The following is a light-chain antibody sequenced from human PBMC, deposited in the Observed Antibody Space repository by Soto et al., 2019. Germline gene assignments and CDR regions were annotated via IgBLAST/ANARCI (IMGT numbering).Light chain of an antibody. CDR3: LQGTHWAWT. V-gene: IGKV2-30*02. CDR2: EVS. Sequence: DVVMTQSPLFLPVTLGQPASISCRSSQSLIHSDGNTYLSWFQQRPGQSPRRLIYEVSDRDSGVTDRVTGSGSCTDFTLKISRGEAADEGVSYCLQGTHWAWTFGQGTEVEIK. CDR1: QSLIHSDGNTY. J-gene: IGKJ1*01.